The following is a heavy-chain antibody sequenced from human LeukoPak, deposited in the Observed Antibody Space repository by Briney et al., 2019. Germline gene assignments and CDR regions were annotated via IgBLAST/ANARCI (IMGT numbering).Heavy chain of an antibody. CDR2: IYRGGST. D-gene: IGHD1-26*01. J-gene: IGHJ4*02. CDR1: GFTVSSNY. V-gene: IGHV3-53*01. Sequence: GGSLRLSCAASGFTVSSNYMSWVRQARGKGLEWVSTIYRGGSTSYADSVKGRFNISRDNSKHTLYLEMNSLRAEDTAVYYCAGDLGGGGIGYWGKGTRSPSHQ. CDR3: AGDLGGGGIGY.